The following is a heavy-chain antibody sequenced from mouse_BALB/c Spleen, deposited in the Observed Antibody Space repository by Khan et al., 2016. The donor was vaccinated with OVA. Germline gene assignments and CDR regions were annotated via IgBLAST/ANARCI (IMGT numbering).Heavy chain of an antibody. CDR3: ARTGYYYFDY. J-gene: IGHJ2*01. Sequence: EVELVESGGGLVQPGGSRKLSCAASGFTFSGFGMHWVRQAPEKGLEWVAYISSGSSTIYYADTVKGRFTISRDNPKNTLVLHMTSLRSEDTAMYFCARTGYYYFDYWGQGTTLTVSS. CDR2: ISSGSSTI. V-gene: IGHV5-17*02. D-gene: IGHD2-3*01. CDR1: GFTFSGFG.